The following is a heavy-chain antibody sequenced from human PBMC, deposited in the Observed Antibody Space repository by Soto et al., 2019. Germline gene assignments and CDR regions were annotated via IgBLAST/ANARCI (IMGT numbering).Heavy chain of an antibody. D-gene: IGHD4-17*01. CDR2: ISYDGSNK. CDR3: AREGSMTTVTPGKY. V-gene: IGHV3-30-3*01. J-gene: IGHJ4*02. CDR1: GFTFSSYA. Sequence: GGSLRLSCAASGFTFSSYAMHWVRQAPGKGLEWVAVISYDGSNKYYADSVKGRFTISRDNSKNTLYLQMNSLRAEDTAVYYCAREGSMTTVTPGKYWGQGTLVTVSS.